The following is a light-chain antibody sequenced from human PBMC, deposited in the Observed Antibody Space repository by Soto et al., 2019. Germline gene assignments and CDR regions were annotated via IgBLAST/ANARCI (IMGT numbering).Light chain of an antibody. Sequence: QSALTQPASVSGSPGQSITISCTGTSSDVGGYNYVSWYQQHPGKAPKLMIYDVSNRPSGVSNRFSGSKSGNTASRTISGLQAEDEADYYCSSYTSSSTIVFGTGTKLTVL. CDR2: DVS. V-gene: IGLV2-14*01. CDR1: SSDVGGYNY. J-gene: IGLJ1*01. CDR3: SSYTSSSTIV.